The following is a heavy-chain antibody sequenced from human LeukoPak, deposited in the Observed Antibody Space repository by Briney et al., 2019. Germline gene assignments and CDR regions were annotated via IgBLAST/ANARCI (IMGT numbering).Heavy chain of an antibody. Sequence: GASVNVSCKASGYTFTRYGISWVRQAPGQGLEWMGWISAYNGNTNYAQKVQGRVTMTTDTSTSTAYMELRSLRSDDTAVYYCARDPTGVGAKDYWGQGTLVTVSS. V-gene: IGHV1-18*01. D-gene: IGHD1-26*01. CDR2: ISAYNGNT. CDR3: ARDPTGVGAKDY. J-gene: IGHJ4*02. CDR1: GYTFTRYG.